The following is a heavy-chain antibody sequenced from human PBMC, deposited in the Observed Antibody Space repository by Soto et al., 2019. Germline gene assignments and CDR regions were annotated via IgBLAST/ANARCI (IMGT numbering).Heavy chain of an antibody. J-gene: IGHJ4*01. Sequence: ASVKVSCKGSGDTFTTYGISWVRQAPGQGLEWMGWIGPYNGNTKYAQKFQGRVTTTTDTSTSTAYMELRSLTSDDTAVYYCAGEYCTDFSCYGVDFWGQGTLVTVSS. CDR1: GDTFTTYG. CDR2: IGPYNGNT. D-gene: IGHD2-2*01. V-gene: IGHV1-18*01. CDR3: AGEYCTDFSCYGVDF.